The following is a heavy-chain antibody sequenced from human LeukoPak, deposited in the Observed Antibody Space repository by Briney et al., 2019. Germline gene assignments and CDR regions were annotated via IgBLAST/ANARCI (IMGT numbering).Heavy chain of an antibody. J-gene: IGHJ4*02. CDR2: ISSSSSTI. CDR3: ARTNYYDSSGVFDY. V-gene: IGHV3-48*01. Sequence: GGSLRLSCAASGFTFSSYSMNWVRQAPGKGLEWVSYISSSSSTIYYADSVKGRFTISRDNAKNSLYLQMNSLRAEDTAVYYCARTNYYDSSGVFDYWGQGTLVTVSS. D-gene: IGHD3-22*01. CDR1: GFTFSSYS.